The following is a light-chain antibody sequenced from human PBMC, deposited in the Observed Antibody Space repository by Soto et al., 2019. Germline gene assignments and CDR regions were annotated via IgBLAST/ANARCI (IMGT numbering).Light chain of an antibody. V-gene: IGKV3-11*01. CDR1: QSVKSS. Sequence: EVVLTQSPAILSLSPGERAILSCRASQSVKSSLAWYQQKPGQPPRLLIYDASHRATGIPARFSGSGSGTDFTLTISSLEPEDVAVYFCQQRSNWPPVTFGGGTKVQI. J-gene: IGKJ4*01. CDR3: QQRSNWPPVT. CDR2: DAS.